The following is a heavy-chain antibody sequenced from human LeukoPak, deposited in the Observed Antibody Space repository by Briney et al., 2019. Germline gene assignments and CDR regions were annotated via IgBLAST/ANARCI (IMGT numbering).Heavy chain of an antibody. CDR3: AKKGHCRSTTCFNTNAFYI. CDR1: GFTLSIYG. D-gene: IGHD2-2*01. J-gene: IGHJ3*02. CDR2: IENDASEK. V-gene: IGHV3-30*02. Sequence: GGSLRLSCAASGFTLSIYGMHWVRQAPGKGLEWVAFIENDASEKKYVDSVKGRFTISRDNSKNTQYLQMNSLTAEDTAVYYCAKKGHCRSTTCFNTNAFYIWGQGTPVTVSS.